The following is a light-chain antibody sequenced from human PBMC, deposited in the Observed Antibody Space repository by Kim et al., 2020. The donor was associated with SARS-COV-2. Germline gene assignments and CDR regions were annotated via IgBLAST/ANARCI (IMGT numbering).Light chain of an antibody. Sequence: QRVTISCTGSSSNIGAGYDVHWYQQLPGTAPKLLIYGNNNRPSGVPDRFSGSKSGTSASLAITGLQAEDEADYYCQSYDSSLSGSVFGEGTQLTIL. CDR1: SSNIGAGYD. J-gene: IGLJ2*01. CDR3: QSYDSSLSGSV. V-gene: IGLV1-40*01. CDR2: GNN.